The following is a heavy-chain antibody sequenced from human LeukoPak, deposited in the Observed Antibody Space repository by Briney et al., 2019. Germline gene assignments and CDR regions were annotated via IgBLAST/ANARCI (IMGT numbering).Heavy chain of an antibody. Sequence: PGGSLRLSCAASGFTFSSYAMNWVRQAPGKGLEWVSGISGSGGSTYYADSVKGRFTISRDNSKNTLNLQMNSLRAEDTAVYYCTADIKGSYWGQGTLVTVSS. J-gene: IGHJ4*02. V-gene: IGHV3-23*01. CDR1: GFTFSSYA. CDR3: TADIKGSY. CDR2: ISGSGGST.